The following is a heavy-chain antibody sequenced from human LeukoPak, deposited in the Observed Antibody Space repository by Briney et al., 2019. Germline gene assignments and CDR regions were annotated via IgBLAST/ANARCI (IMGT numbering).Heavy chain of an antibody. J-gene: IGHJ6*03. CDR3: ARDPYSGSYGDYYYYYMDV. Sequence: GGSLRLSCAASGFTFSSYSMNWVRQAPGKGLEWVSSISSSSSYIYYADSVKGRFTISRDNAKNSPYLLMNSLRAEDTAVYYCARDPYSGSYGDYYYYYMDVWGRGTTVTIFS. CDR2: ISSSSSYI. V-gene: IGHV3-21*01. CDR1: GFTFSSYS. D-gene: IGHD1-26*01.